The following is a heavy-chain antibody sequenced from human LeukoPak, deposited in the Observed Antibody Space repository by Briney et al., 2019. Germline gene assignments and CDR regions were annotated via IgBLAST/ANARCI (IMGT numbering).Heavy chain of an antibody. D-gene: IGHD3-22*01. CDR1: GFTFSSYG. CDR3: AKMAYSSHDKGLGYNWFDP. CDR2: ISYDGSNK. Sequence: GGSLRLSCAASGFTFSSYGMHWVRQAPGKGLEWVAVISYDGSNKYYADSVKGRFTISRDNSKNTLYLQMNSLRAEDTAVYYCAKMAYSSHDKGLGYNWFDPWGQGTLVTVSS. J-gene: IGHJ5*02. V-gene: IGHV3-30*18.